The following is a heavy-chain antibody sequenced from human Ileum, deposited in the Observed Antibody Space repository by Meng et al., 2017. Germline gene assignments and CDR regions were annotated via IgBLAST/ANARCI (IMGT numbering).Heavy chain of an antibody. CDR1: GFTFSDYY. CDR3: ARSHLAGSFPWP. Sequence: GESLKISCAASGFTFSDYYMSWIRQAPGKGLEWVSYISSSGSTIYYGDSVKGRFTISRDNAKNSLYLQMNSLRAEDTAVYYCARSHLAGSFPWPWGQGTLVTVSS. J-gene: IGHJ5*02. D-gene: IGHD6-25*01. V-gene: IGHV3-11*04. CDR2: ISSSGSTI.